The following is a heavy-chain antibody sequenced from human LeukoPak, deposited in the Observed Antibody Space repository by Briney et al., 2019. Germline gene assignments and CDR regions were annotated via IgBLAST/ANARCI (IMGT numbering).Heavy chain of an antibody. D-gene: IGHD4-17*01. J-gene: IGHJ4*02. CDR2: ISDGGGTT. CDR1: GFIFSNAW. CDR3: AKSYGDYLGYFDS. Sequence: GGSLRLSCAASGFIFSNAWMSWVRQAPGKGLEWVSGISDGGGTTNYADAVKGRFTISRDKSKNTLFLQMNSLRAEDTAVYYCAKSYGDYLGYFDSWGQGTLVTVSS. V-gene: IGHV3-23*01.